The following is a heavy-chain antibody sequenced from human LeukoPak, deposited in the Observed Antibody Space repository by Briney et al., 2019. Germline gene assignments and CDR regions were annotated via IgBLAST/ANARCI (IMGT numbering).Heavy chain of an antibody. CDR3: ARGASGVSGPHY. CDR2: IYTDDTT. J-gene: IGHJ4*02. Sequence: GESLRLSCAASGFTVSRSYMSWVRQAPGKGLEWVSVIYTDDTTSYGDSVRGRFTISRHNSQNTLYLQMNSLRAEDTAVYYCARGASGVSGPHYWGQGTLVTVSS. V-gene: IGHV3-53*04. D-gene: IGHD3-10*01. CDR1: GFTVSRSY.